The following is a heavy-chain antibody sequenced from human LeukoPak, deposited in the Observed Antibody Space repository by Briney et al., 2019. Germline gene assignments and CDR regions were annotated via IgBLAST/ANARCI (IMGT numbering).Heavy chain of an antibody. CDR1: GFTFSSYA. V-gene: IGHV3-23*01. D-gene: IGHD2-2*01. CDR2: ISGSGRDT. Sequence: PGGSLRLSCAASGFTFSSYAMSWVRQAPGKGLEWVSAISGSGRDTYYTDSVKGRFTISRDNSKNTLYLQMHSLRAEDTAVYYCAKAGAVCSSTSCYANYWGQGTLVTVSS. J-gene: IGHJ4*02. CDR3: AKAGAVCSSTSCYANY.